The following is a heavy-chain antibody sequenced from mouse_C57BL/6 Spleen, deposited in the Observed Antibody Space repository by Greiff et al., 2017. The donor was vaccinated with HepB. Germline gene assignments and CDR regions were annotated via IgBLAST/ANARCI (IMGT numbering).Heavy chain of an antibody. CDR2: IWRGGST. CDR3: AKNSPSYDYDGFLFAY. J-gene: IGHJ3*01. D-gene: IGHD2-3*01. CDR1: GFSLTSYG. V-gene: IGHV2-5*01. Sequence: QVQLQQSGPGLVQPSQSLSITCTVSGFSLTSYGVHWVRQSPGKGLEWLGVIWRGGSTDYNAAFMSRLSITKDNSKSQVFFKMNSLQADDTAIYYCAKNSPSYDYDGFLFAYWGQGTLVTVSA.